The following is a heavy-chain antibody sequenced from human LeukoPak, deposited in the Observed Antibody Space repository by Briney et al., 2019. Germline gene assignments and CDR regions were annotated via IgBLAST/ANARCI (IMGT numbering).Heavy chain of an antibody. Sequence: VASVKVSCKASGYTFTTYDINWVRQAAGQGLQWMGWMNPNSANTGYAQKFQGRVTFTRNISLSTAYMELSSLRSEDTAVYYCARNSGWYSIYYYYMDVWGKGTTVTVSS. J-gene: IGHJ6*03. CDR2: MNPNSANT. V-gene: IGHV1-8*03. D-gene: IGHD6-13*01. CDR3: ARNSGWYSIYYYYMDV. CDR1: GYTFTTYD.